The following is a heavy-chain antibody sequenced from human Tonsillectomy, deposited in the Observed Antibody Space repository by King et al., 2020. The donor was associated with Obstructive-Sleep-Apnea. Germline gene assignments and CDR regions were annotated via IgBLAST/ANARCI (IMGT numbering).Heavy chain of an antibody. Sequence: VQLVESGGGVVQPGRSLRLSCAASGFTFSSYGMHWVRQAPGKGLEWGAFIRYEGRNKYFADSVKGRFPISRDISKNTLYLQMNSLRAEDTAVYYCAKDGDYGDSDGYFHHWGQGTLVTVSS. D-gene: IGHD4-17*01. CDR2: IRYEGRNK. J-gene: IGHJ1*01. V-gene: IGHV3-30*02. CDR1: GFTFSSYG. CDR3: AKDGDYGDSDGYFHH.